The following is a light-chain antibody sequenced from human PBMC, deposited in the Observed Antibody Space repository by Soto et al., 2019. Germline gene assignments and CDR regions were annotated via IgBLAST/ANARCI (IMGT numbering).Light chain of an antibody. V-gene: IGLV2-8*01. J-gene: IGLJ1*01. Sequence: ALTQPPSASGSPGQSVTISCTGTTSDVGGYNYVSWHQQHPGKAPKLMIYEVSKRPSGVPDRFSGSKSGNTASLTVSGLQAEDEADYYCSSYAGSNDYVFGTGTKVTVL. CDR1: TSDVGGYNY. CDR3: SSYAGSNDYV. CDR2: EVS.